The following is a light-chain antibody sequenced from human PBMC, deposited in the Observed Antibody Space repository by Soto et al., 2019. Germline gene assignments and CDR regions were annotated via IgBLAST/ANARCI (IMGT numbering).Light chain of an antibody. CDR3: QNYNSAPWT. J-gene: IGKJ1*01. V-gene: IGKV1-27*01. CDR1: QAITDY. CDR2: AAS. Sequence: IHITQTASSLSASEGAGVTITFRASQAITDYLAWYQQKPGQVPNLLIFAASTLQSGVPSRFSGSGSGTYFTLTITGLQSEDVATYYCQNYNSAPWTFGQGTKVDIK.